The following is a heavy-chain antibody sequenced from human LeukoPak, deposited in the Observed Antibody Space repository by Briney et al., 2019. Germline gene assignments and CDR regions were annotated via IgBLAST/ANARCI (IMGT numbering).Heavy chain of an antibody. D-gene: IGHD6-19*01. J-gene: IGHJ3*02. CDR1: GLTFSSYA. CDR2: LSYDGSNK. Sequence: SGGSLRLSCAASGLTFSSYAMHWVRQAPGKGLEWVAILSYDGSNKYYADSVKGRFIISRDNSNNTLYLQMNSLRAEGTAVYYCASTPFIWYSSGWTDAFDIWGQGTMVTVSS. CDR3: ASTPFIWYSSGWTDAFDI. V-gene: IGHV3-30-3*01.